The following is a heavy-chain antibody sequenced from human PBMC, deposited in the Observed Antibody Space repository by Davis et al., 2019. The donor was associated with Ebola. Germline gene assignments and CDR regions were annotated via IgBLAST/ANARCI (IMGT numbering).Heavy chain of an antibody. Sequence: GESLKISCAASGFTFSSNVMTWVRQAPGKGLEWVSSISGNAGKIFYADSVKGRFTISRDNSRNTLLLQMSSLRVEDTAVYYCAKRRRMYCSANSCGGLDVWGQGTTVTVSS. CDR1: GFTFSSNV. J-gene: IGHJ6*02. V-gene: IGHV3-23*01. CDR3: AKRRRMYCSANSCGGLDV. D-gene: IGHD2-2*01. CDR2: ISGNAGKI.